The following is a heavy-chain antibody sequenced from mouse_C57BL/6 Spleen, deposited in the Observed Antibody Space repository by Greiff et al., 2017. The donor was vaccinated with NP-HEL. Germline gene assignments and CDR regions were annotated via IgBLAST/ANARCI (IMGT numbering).Heavy chain of an antibody. D-gene: IGHD3-3*01. CDR2: IDPENGDT. CDR3: TTQGAYAMDY. V-gene: IGHV14-4*01. CDR1: GFNIKDDY. Sequence: EVMLVESGAELVRPGASVKLSCTASGFNIKDDYMHWVKQRPEQGLEWIGWIDPENGDTEYASKFQGKATITADTSSNTAYLQLSSLTSEDTAVYYCTTQGAYAMDYWGQGTSVTVSS. J-gene: IGHJ4*01.